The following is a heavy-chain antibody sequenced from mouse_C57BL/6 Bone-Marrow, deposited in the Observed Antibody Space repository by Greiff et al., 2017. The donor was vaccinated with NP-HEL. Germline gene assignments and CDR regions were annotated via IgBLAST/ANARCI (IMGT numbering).Heavy chain of an antibody. Sequence: VHLVESGPGLVQPSQSLSITCTVSGFSLTSYGVHWVRQSPGKGLEWLGVIWRGGSTDYNAAFMSRLSITKDNSKSQVFCKMNSLQADDTAIYYCAKNKRLGRAMDYWGQGTSVTVSS. CDR1: GFSLTSYG. CDR2: IWRGGST. CDR3: AKNKRLGRAMDY. J-gene: IGHJ4*01. V-gene: IGHV2-5*01. D-gene: IGHD4-1*01.